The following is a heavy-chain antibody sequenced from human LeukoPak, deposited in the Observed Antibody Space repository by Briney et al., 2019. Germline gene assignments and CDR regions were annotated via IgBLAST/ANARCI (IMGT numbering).Heavy chain of an antibody. CDR2: ISYDGSNK. CDR1: GFTFSSYA. V-gene: IGHV3-30-3*01. J-gene: IGHJ3*02. CDR3: ARDPRYCSVTSCPDAFDI. Sequence: GGSLRLSCAASGFTFSSYAMHWVRQAPGKGLEWAAVISYDGSNKYYADSVKGRFTISRDNSKNTLYLQMNSLRAEDTAVYYCARDPRYCSVTSCPDAFDIWGQGTMVTVSS. D-gene: IGHD2-2*01.